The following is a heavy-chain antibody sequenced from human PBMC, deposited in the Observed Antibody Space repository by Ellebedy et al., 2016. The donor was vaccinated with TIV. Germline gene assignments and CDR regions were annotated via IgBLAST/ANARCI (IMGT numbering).Heavy chain of an antibody. Sequence: ASVKVSCXASGYRFSSYAITWVRQASGQGFEWTGWIHTSLGQTEFAPRFQDRLSMTTDTSTSTAYMELRNLKSDDTAVYHCVRVSNFYDRARFDPWGQGTLITVSS. V-gene: IGHV1-18*04. CDR1: GYRFSSYA. CDR3: VRVSNFYDRARFDP. J-gene: IGHJ5*02. CDR2: IHTSLGQT. D-gene: IGHD3-16*01.